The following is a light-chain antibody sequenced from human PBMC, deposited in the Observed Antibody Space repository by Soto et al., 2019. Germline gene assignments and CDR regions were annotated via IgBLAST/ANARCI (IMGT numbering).Light chain of an antibody. CDR2: GAS. Sequence: EIVMTQSPATLSVSPGERATLSCRASQSVSSKLAWYQQKPGQAPRLLIYGASTRATGIPARFSGSGSGTEFTLSISSLQSEDFALYYCQQYNTWPRTFGHGTKVDIK. CDR3: QQYNTWPRT. V-gene: IGKV3-15*01. CDR1: QSVSSK. J-gene: IGKJ1*01.